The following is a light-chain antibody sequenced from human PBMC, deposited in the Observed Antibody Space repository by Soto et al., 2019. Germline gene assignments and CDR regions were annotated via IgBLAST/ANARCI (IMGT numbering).Light chain of an antibody. V-gene: IGLV2-11*01. CDR1: SSDVGGYNY. CDR2: DVT. CDR3: CSYAGSYTFNYV. Sequence: ALTQPRSVSGSLGQSVTISCTGTSSDVGGYNYVSWYQQHPGKAPKLMIYDVTKRPSGVPDRFSGSKSGNTASLTISGLQAEDEADYYCCSYAGSYTFNYVFGTGTKVTVL. J-gene: IGLJ1*01.